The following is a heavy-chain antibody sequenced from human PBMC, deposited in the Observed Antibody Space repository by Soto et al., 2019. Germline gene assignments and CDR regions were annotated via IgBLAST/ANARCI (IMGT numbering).Heavy chain of an antibody. CDR3: ARVKGSGYHNWFDP. CDR1: GYTFTSYG. Sequence: SSVKVSCKASGYTFTSYGISWVRQAPGQGLEWMGWISAYNGNTNYAQKLQGRVTMTTDTSTSTAYMELRSLRSDDTAVYYCARVKGSGYHNWFDPWGQGTLVTVSS. V-gene: IGHV1-18*01. CDR2: ISAYNGNT. D-gene: IGHD3-22*01. J-gene: IGHJ5*02.